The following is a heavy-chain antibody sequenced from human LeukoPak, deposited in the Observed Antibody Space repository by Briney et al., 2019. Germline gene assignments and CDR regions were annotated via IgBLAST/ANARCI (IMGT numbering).Heavy chain of an antibody. V-gene: IGHV3-33*01. CDR3: ARDAEQLGGYYYYGMDV. CDR2: IWYDGSNK. Sequence: GGSLRLSCAASGFTFSSYGMHWVRQAPGKGLEWMAVIWYDGSNKYYADSVKGRFTISRDNSKNTLYLQMNSLRAEDTAVYYCARDAEQLGGYYYYGMDVWGKGTTVTVSS. J-gene: IGHJ6*04. D-gene: IGHD6-13*01. CDR1: GFTFSSYG.